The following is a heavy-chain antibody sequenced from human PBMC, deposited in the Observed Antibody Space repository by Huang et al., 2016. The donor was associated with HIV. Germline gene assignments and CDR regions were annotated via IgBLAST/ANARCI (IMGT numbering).Heavy chain of an antibody. Sequence: QVQLLQSGAEVKKPGSSVKVSCKASGGPFSNLAISWVRQAPGQGLEGMGGTSPIFGVTNYAQKFQGRVTLNADERTTTAYMELTGLTPEDTAIYYCAYWGNGYNSPFDCWGQGTLVTVSS. D-gene: IGHD5-18*01. V-gene: IGHV1-69*01. J-gene: IGHJ4*02. CDR3: AYWGNGYNSPFDC. CDR1: GGPFSNLA. CDR2: TSPIFGVT.